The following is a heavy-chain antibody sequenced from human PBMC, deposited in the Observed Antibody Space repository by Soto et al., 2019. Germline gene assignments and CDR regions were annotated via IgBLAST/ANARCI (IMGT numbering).Heavy chain of an antibody. CDR1: GGSISSSSYY. CDR2: IYYSGST. D-gene: IGHD3-9*01. V-gene: IGHV4-39*01. Sequence: SETLSLTCTVSGGSISSSSYYWGWIRQPPGKGLEWIGSIYYSGSTYYNPSLKSRVTISVDTSKNQFSLKLSSVTAADTAVYYCARVLQLRYFDWSLGAGWFDPWGQGTLVTVSS. CDR3: ARVLQLRYFDWSLGAGWFDP. J-gene: IGHJ5*02.